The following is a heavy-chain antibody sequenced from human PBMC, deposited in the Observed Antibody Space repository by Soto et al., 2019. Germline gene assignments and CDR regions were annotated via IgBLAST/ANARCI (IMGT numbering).Heavy chain of an antibody. CDR1: GFTFSSYA. V-gene: IGHV3-23*01. J-gene: IGHJ4*02. CDR3: ATQDFRGSTGTT. CDR2: INYSGGTT. Sequence: QPGGSLRLSCAASGFTFSSYAMGWVRQAPGKGLEWVSLINYSGGTTYFADSVKGRFTISRDNPKNTLYLQMNSLSAEDTAVYYCATQDFRGSTGTTWGQGTLVTVSS. D-gene: IGHD1-1*01.